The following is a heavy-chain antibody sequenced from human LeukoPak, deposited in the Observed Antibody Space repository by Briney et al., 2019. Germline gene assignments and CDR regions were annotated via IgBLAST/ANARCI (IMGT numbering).Heavy chain of an antibody. CDR2: IYTSGST. CDR1: GGSISSGSYY. CDR3: AREGYSYGYFVDY. J-gene: IGHJ4*02. D-gene: IGHD5-18*01. V-gene: IGHV4-61*02. Sequence: SGTLSLTCTVSGGSISSGSYYWSWIRQPAGKGLEWIGRIYTSGSTNYNPSLKSRVTISVDTSKNQFSLKLSSVTAADTAVYYCAREGYSYGYFVDYWGQGTLVTVSS.